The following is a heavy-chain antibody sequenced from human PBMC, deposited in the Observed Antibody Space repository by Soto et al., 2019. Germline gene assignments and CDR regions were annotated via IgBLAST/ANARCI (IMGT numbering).Heavy chain of an antibody. CDR3: ARGIFGVIILAPFDY. CDR1: GGYISSGGYY. V-gene: IGHV4-31*03. D-gene: IGHD3-3*01. Sequence: SETLSLTCTVSGGYISSGGYYWSWIRQHPGKGLEWIGYIFHSGSTYCNPSLKGRVTMSVDTSKNQFSLKLSSVTAADTAVYYCARGIFGVIILAPFDYWGQGTLVTVSS. J-gene: IGHJ4*02. CDR2: IFHSGST.